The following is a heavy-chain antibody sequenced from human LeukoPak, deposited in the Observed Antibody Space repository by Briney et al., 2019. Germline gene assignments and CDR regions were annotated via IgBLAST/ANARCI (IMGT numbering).Heavy chain of an antibody. V-gene: IGHV3-23*01. CDR3: AKGPDSSGRTAGY. Sequence: SGGSLRLSCAASGFTFNSYAMSWVRQAPGKGLEWVSAISGSGGSKYYEDSVKGRFTISRDNSKNTLYLQMNSLRAEDTAVYYCAKGPDSSGRTAGYWGQGTRVTVSS. CDR2: ISGSGGSK. D-gene: IGHD3-22*01. CDR1: GFTFNSYA. J-gene: IGHJ4*02.